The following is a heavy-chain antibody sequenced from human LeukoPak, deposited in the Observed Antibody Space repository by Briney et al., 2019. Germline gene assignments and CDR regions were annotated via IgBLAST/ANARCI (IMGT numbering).Heavy chain of an antibody. Sequence: GGSLRLSCAASGFTFSSYSMTWVRQAPGKGLEWVSSISSSSSYIYYADSVKGRFTISRDNAKNSLYLQMNSLRAEDTAVYYCARDLGLYDYGGNIDYWGQGTLVTVSS. CDR2: ISSSSSYI. V-gene: IGHV3-21*01. J-gene: IGHJ4*02. D-gene: IGHD4-23*01. CDR1: GFTFSSYS. CDR3: ARDLGLYDYGGNIDY.